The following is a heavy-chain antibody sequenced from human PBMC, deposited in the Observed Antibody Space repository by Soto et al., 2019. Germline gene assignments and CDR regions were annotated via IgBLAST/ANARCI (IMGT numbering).Heavy chain of an antibody. CDR3: ARDRCGGDCYNFDY. V-gene: IGHV1-69*13. D-gene: IGHD2-21*02. CDR2: IIPIFGTA. CDR1: GGTFSSYA. J-gene: IGHJ4*02. Sequence: SVKVSCKASGGTFSSYAISWVRQAPGQGLEWMGGIIPIFGTANYAQKFQGRVTITADESTSTAYMELSSLRSEDTAVYYCARDRCGGDCYNFDYWGQGTMVTVSS.